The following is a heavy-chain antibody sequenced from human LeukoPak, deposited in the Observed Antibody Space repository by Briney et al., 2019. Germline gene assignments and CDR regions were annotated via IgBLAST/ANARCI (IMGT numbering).Heavy chain of an antibody. CDR3: AKDRTIWFGELLRDM. V-gene: IGHV3-30-3*02. CDR1: GFTFSSYW. J-gene: IGHJ4*02. Sequence: PGGSLRLSCAASGFTFSSYWMSWVRQAPGKGLEWVAVISYDGSNKYYADSVKGRFTISRDNSKNTLYLQMNSLRAEDTAVYYCAKDRTIWFGELLRDMWGQGTLVTVSS. CDR2: ISYDGSNK. D-gene: IGHD3-10*01.